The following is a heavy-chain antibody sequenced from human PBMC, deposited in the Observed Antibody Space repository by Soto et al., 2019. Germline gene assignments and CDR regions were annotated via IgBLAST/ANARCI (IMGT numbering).Heavy chain of an antibody. J-gene: IGHJ4*02. V-gene: IGHV3-33*01. CDR1: GFTFRTYG. CDR2: IWYDASNK. D-gene: IGHD1-26*01. CDR3: ARGRVDGGELDL. Sequence: VQLVESGGGVVQPGRSLRLSCAASGFTFRTYGMYWVRQAPGKGLEWVAVIWYDASNKYYADSVKGRFTISRDNSENTLYLKMNRTRAEDTAVYYCARGRVDGGELDLWGQGTLVNVSS.